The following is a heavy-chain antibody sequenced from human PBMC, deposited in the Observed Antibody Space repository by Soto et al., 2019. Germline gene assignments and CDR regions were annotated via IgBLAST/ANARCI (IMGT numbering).Heavy chain of an antibody. CDR3: ARVRMYSSGWYAANDAFDI. J-gene: IGHJ3*02. CDR1: VDSVSSNSAA. V-gene: IGHV6-1*01. Sequence: SQTLSLTCVMSVDSVSSNSAAWSWIRQSPSRGLEWLGRTYYRSKWYNDYAVSVKSRITINPDTSKNQFSLQLNSVTPEDTAVYYCARVRMYSSGWYAANDAFDIWGQGTMVTVSS. CDR2: TYYRSKWYN. D-gene: IGHD6-19*01.